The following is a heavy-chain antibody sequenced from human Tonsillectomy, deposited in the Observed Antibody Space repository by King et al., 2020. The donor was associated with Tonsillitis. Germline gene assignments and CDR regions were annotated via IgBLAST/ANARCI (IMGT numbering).Heavy chain of an antibody. D-gene: IGHD4-17*01. CDR3: AKGRVYGDYVRDFDY. V-gene: IGHV3-48*03. CDR2: ITSSSSAI. CDR1: VFIFSSYE. Sequence: VQLVESGGGLVQPGGSLRLSCAASVFIFSSYEMYLFRQAPEKGREWVSYITSSSSAIDYAGAVRGRFIISRDNAKNSLYLQMNSLRVEDTAVYYCAKGRVYGDYVRDFDYWGQGTLVTVSS. J-gene: IGHJ4*02.